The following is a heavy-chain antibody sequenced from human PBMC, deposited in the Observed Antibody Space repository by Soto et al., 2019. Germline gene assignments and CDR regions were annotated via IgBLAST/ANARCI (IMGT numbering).Heavy chain of an antibody. Sequence: PSETLSLTCAVYGGSFSGYYWSWIRQPPGKGLEWIGEINHSGNTNQNPSLKSRVTISVDTSKNQFSLKLKSVTAADTAVYYCARGISMILAVQQDEPDSYFFDSWGQGTLVTVSS. J-gene: IGHJ4*02. CDR2: INHSGNT. CDR1: GGSFSGYY. V-gene: IGHV4-34*01. D-gene: IGHD3-22*01. CDR3: ARGISMILAVQQDEPDSYFFDS.